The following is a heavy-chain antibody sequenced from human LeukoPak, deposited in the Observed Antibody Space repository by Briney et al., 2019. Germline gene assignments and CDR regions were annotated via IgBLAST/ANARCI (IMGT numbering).Heavy chain of an antibody. V-gene: IGHV3-9*01. D-gene: IGHD3-22*01. CDR1: GFTFDDYA. CDR3: AKDLSSAITSALVLDV. J-gene: IGHJ6*02. CDR2: ITWNRDNI. Sequence: GGSLRLSCTVSGFTFDDYAMHWARHTPGKGLEWVAGITWNRDNIGYGDSVKGRFTISRDNVKNVLYLQMNSLRPEDTALHYCAKDLSSAITSALVLDVWGQGTTVTVS.